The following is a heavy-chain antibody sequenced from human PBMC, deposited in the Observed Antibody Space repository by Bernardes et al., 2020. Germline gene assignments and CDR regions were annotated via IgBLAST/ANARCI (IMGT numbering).Heavy chain of an antibody. J-gene: IGHJ4*02. Sequence: SETLSLTCTVSGGSISSSSYYWGWIRQPPGKGLEWIGSIYYSGSTYYNPSLKSRVTISVDTSKNQFSLKLSSVTAADTAVYYCARQTHLWYSIATVTYPGWGSEWGQGTLVTVSS. CDR1: GGSISSSSYY. CDR3: ARQTHLWYSIATVTYPGWGSE. CDR2: IYYSGST. D-gene: IGHD4-17*01. V-gene: IGHV4-39*01.